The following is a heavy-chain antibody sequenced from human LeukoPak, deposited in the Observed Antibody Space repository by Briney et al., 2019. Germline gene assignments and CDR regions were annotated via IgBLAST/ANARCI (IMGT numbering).Heavy chain of an antibody. CDR1: RFTFSYYA. D-gene: IGHD3-10*01. Sequence: PGGSLRLSCAASRFTFSYYAMGWVRQAPGKGLEWVSSISGSGGVAYYADSVQGRFTISRDNAKNTLYLQMISLRVEDTAVYHCAKHMAGFGELRDWGQGTLVTVSS. CDR2: ISGSGGVA. CDR3: AKHMAGFGELRD. V-gene: IGHV3-23*01. J-gene: IGHJ4*02.